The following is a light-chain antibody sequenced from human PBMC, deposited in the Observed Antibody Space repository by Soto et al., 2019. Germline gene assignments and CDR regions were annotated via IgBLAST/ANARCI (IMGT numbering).Light chain of an antibody. CDR2: GAS. CDR1: QSVSSSY. Sequence: EIVLTQSPGTLSLSPGERATLSCRASQSVSSSYLAWYQQKPGQGPRLLIYGASSRATGTPDRFSGSGSGTDFTLTINRLEPEDFALYYCQQYGSSPPTCGQGTKGDIK. V-gene: IGKV3-20*01. J-gene: IGKJ1*01. CDR3: QQYGSSPPT.